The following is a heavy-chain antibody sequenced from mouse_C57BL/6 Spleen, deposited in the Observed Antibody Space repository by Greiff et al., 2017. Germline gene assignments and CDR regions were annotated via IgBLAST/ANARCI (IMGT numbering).Heavy chain of an antibody. CDR3: AREEDYYGTVYFDY. D-gene: IGHD1-1*02. Sequence: ESGPGLVKPSQSLSLTCSVTGYSITSGYYWNWIRQFPGNKLEWMGYISYDGSNNSNPSLKNRISITRDTSKNQFFLKLNSVTTEDTATYYCAREEDYYGTVYFDYWGQGTTLTVSS. CDR1: GYSITSGYY. J-gene: IGHJ2*01. CDR2: ISYDGSN. V-gene: IGHV3-6*01.